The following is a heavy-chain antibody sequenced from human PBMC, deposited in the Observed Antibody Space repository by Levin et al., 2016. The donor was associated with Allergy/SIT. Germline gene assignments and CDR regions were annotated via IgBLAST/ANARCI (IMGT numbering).Heavy chain of an antibody. Sequence: GSLRLSCAVYGGSFSGYYWSWIRQPPGKGLEWIGEINHSGSTNYNPSLKSRVTISVDTSKNQFSLKLSSVTAADTAVYYCARGPGRGGSYWYFDLWGRGTLVTVSS. D-gene: IGHD1-1*01. J-gene: IGHJ2*01. CDR3: ARGPGRGGSYWYFDL. CDR2: INHSGST. V-gene: IGHV4-34*01. CDR1: GGSFSGYY.